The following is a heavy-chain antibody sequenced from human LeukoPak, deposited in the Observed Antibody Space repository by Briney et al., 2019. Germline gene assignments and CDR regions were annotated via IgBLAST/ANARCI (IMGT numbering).Heavy chain of an antibody. V-gene: IGHV4-4*07. D-gene: IGHD1-26*01. CDR3: ARDQYSGSLDY. CDR2: FYSTEST. CDR1: GGSISSYY. Sequence: PSETLSLTCTVSGGSISSYYWTWIRQPAGKGLEWIGRFYSTESTNYNPSLKSRVTMSVDTSKNQFSLKLSSVTAADTAVYYCARDQYSGSLDYWGQGTLVTVSS. J-gene: IGHJ4*02.